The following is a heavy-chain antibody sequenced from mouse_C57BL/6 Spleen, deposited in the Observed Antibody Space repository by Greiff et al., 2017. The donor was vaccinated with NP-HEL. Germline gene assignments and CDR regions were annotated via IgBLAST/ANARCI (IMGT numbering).Heavy chain of an antibody. V-gene: IGHV3-6*01. J-gene: IGHJ4*01. CDR3: ARDTTVVDYAMDY. CDR2: ISYDGSN. D-gene: IGHD1-1*01. Sequence: EVKLQESGPGLVKPSQSLSLTCSVTGYSITSGYYWNWIRQFPGNKLEWMGYISYDGSNNYNPSLKNRIPITRDTSKNQFFLKLNSVTTEDTATYYCARDTTVVDYAMDYWGQGTSVTVSS. CDR1: GYSITSGYY.